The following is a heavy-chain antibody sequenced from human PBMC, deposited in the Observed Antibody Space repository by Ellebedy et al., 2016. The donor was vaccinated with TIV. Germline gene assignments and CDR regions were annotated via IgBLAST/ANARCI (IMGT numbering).Heavy chain of an antibody. D-gene: IGHD1-26*01. V-gene: IGHV4-59*08. CDR2: VSYSGYI. Sequence: SETLSLTXTVSARSISPYYFHFIPQSPVHGLEWFGYVSYSGYISYNPSLKSRVTISIDSSKNQFSLKLTSMTAADTAFYYCARKYSGFDYWGRGTLVTVSS. CDR3: ARKYSGFDY. J-gene: IGHJ4*02. CDR1: ARSISPYY.